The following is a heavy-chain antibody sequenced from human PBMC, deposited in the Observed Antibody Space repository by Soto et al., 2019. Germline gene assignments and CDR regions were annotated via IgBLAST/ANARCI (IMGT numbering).Heavy chain of an antibody. J-gene: IGHJ6*02. CDR1: GGCISSYY. D-gene: IGHD3-22*01. CDR3: ARDKKGGQYYYDSSGSPDYYYYGMDV. V-gene: IGHV4-59*01. Sequence: PSETLALTCTVSGGCISSYYWSWIRQPPGKGLEWIGYIYYSGSTNYNPSLKSRVTISVDTSKNQFSLKLSSVTAADTAVYYCARDKKGGQYYYDSSGSPDYYYYGMDVWGQGTTVTVPS. CDR2: IYYSGST.